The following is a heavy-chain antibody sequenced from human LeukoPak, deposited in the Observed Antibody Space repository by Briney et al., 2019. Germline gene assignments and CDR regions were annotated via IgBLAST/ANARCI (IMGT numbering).Heavy chain of an antibody. J-gene: IGHJ4*02. V-gene: IGHV3-7*01. D-gene: IGHD6-13*01. CDR1: GFTFSSYW. CDR2: IKQDGSEK. CDR3: ASIAAAGTEEFDY. Sequence: GASLRLSCTASGFTFSSYWMSWVRQPPGKGLEWVANIKQDGSEKYYVDSVKGRFTISRDNAKNSLYLQMNSLRAEDTAVYYCASIAAAGTEEFDYWGQGTLVTVSS.